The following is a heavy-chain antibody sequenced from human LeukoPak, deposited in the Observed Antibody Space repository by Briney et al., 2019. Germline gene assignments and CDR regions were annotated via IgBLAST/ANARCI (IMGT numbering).Heavy chain of an antibody. CDR3: AREDSGYGRTHNFDY. CDR1: GFTFSSYS. V-gene: IGHV3-48*01. CDR2: ISSSSSTI. D-gene: IGHD5-12*01. Sequence: GGSLRLSCAASGFTFSSYSMNWVRQAPGKGLEWVSYISSSSSTIYYADSVKGRFTISRDNAKNSLYLQMNSLRAEDTAVYYCAREDSGYGRTHNFDYWGQGTLVTVSS. J-gene: IGHJ4*02.